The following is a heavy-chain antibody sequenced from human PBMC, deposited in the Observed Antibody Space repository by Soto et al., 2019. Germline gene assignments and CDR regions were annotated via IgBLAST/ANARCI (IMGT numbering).Heavy chain of an antibody. Sequence: EVQLVESGGGLVQPGGSLRLSCAASGFTFSNCWMHWVRQAPGKGLVWVSRINSDGSTTSYTDSVKGRFTISRDNAKNTLYLQMNSLRAEATAVYYCARVGYGSGSYHFDYWGQGTLVTVSS. CDR1: GFTFSNCW. V-gene: IGHV3-74*01. D-gene: IGHD3-10*01. J-gene: IGHJ4*02. CDR2: INSDGSTT. CDR3: ARVGYGSGSYHFDY.